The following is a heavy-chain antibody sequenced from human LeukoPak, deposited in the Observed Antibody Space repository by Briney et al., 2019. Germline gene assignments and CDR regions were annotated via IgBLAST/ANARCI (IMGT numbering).Heavy chain of an antibody. J-gene: IGHJ6*02. CDR2: ISSSGSTI. D-gene: IGHD6-13*01. CDR3: ARELYSSSWYSALTYYYGMDV. Sequence: GGSLRLSCAASGFTFSNAWMSWVRQAPGKGLEWVSYISSSGSTIYYADSVKGRFTISRDNAKNSLYLQMNSLRAEDTAVYYCARELYSSSWYSALTYYYGMDVWGQGTTVTVSS. V-gene: IGHV3-11*01. CDR1: GFTFSNAW.